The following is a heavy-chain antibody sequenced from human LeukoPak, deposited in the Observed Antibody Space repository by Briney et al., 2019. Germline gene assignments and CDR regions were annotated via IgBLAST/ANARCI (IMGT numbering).Heavy chain of an antibody. CDR3: ARAPWLLNWFDP. D-gene: IGHD3-9*01. J-gene: IGHJ5*02. CDR1: GGSFSGYY. V-gene: IGHV4-34*01. Sequence: SETLSLTCADYGGSFSGYYWSWIRQPPGKGLEWIGEINHSGSTNYNPSLKSRVTISVDTSKNQFSLKLSSVTAADTAVYYCARAPWLLNWFDPWGQGTLVTVSS. CDR2: INHSGST.